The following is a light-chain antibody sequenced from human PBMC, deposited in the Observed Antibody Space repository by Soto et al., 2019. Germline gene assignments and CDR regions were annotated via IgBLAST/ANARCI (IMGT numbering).Light chain of an antibody. V-gene: IGKV3-15*01. CDR2: WAS. CDR3: QQYYSTPPT. Sequence: ELVLTQSPATLSVSPGERATLSCRASQSVSSNLAWYQQKPGQPPKVLINWASTRESGVPDRFSGSGSGADFTLTISSLQAEDVAVYYCQQYYSTPPTFGGGTKVDI. CDR1: QSVSSN. J-gene: IGKJ4*01.